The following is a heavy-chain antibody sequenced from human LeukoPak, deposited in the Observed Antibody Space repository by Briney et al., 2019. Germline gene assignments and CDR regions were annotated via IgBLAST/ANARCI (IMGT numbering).Heavy chain of an antibody. J-gene: IGHJ4*03. CDR2: VYYIGSA. V-gene: IGHV4-59*01. D-gene: IGHD6-19*01. CDR3: ASRGSSGSLTS. CDR1: GGSITNYY. Sequence: SETLSLTCTVSGGSITNYYWTWIRQSPGKGLEWIGYVYYIGSANYNPSLKSRVTISLNTSKNQVSLNLTSVTAADSAVYYCASRGSSGSLTSWGHGTLVTVSS.